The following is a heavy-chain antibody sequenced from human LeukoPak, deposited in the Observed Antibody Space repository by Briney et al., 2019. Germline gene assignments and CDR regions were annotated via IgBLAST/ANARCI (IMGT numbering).Heavy chain of an antibody. V-gene: IGHV4-34*01. CDR3: SRGRDQSKTGDF. CDR2: VHPYGHS. CDR1: GGSFSNYY. J-gene: IGHJ4*02. Sequence: SGTLSLTCAVYGGSFSNYYWSWIRHPPGKGLEWIGEVHPYGHSNYNPSLESRVTISIDRSKNQLSLKIGSVTAADTAVYYCSRGRDQSKTGDFWGQGTLVTVSS. D-gene: IGHD5-24*01.